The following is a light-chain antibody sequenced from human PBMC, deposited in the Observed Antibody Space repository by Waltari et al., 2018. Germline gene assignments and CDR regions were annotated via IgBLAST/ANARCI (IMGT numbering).Light chain of an antibody. J-gene: IGKJ2*03. V-gene: IGKV1-5*03. CDR2: KAS. CDR3: QQYNTYSS. Sequence: DIQMTQSPSTLSASVGDTITITCRASQSISNYLAWYQQKPGKAPKLLIYKASSSGSGVPSRFSVSGSGTEFPLTISSLQPDDFATYYCQQYNTYSSFGQGTKLEIK. CDR1: QSISNY.